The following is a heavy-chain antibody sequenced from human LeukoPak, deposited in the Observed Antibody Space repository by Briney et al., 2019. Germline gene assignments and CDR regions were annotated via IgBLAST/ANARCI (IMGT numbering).Heavy chain of an antibody. CDR1: GYSFTSYW. CDR2: IYPGDSDT. Sequence: GESLKISCKGSGYSFTSYWIGWVRQMPGKGLEWMGIIYPGDSDTRYSPSFQGQVTISADKSISTAYLQWSSLKASDTAMYYCARVEKIGSGWAPFDYWGQGTLVTVSS. D-gene: IGHD6-19*01. CDR3: ARVEKIGSGWAPFDY. V-gene: IGHV5-51*01. J-gene: IGHJ4*02.